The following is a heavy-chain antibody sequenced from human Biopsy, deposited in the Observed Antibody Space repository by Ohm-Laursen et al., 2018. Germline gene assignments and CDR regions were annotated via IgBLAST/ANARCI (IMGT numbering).Heavy chain of an antibody. Sequence: SDTLSLTCNVSGGSISSDYWSWIRQTPGKGLEWIGYIYYSGSTNYNPSLKSRVTISVDTSKNQFSLRLNSVTAADTAVYYCARATNSTGWPYYYFYGMDVWGQGTTVTVSS. V-gene: IGHV4-59*07. CDR1: GGSISSDY. CDR3: ARATNSTGWPYYYFYGMDV. D-gene: IGHD2/OR15-2a*01. CDR2: IYYSGST. J-gene: IGHJ6*02.